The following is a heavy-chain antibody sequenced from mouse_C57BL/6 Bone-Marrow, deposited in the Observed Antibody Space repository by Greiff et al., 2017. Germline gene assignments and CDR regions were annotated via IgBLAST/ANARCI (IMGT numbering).Heavy chain of an antibody. CDR3: ERDHLAGAMDY. V-gene: IGHV5-2*01. CDR1: EYEFPSHD. Sequence: DVMLVESGGGLVQPGESLTLSCESNEYEFPSHDMSWVRKTPEKRLALVAAINSDGGSTYYPDTMERRFIISRDNTKKTLYLQMSRLRSEDTALYYCERDHLAGAMDYWGQGTAVTVSS. CDR2: INSDGGST. J-gene: IGHJ4*01.